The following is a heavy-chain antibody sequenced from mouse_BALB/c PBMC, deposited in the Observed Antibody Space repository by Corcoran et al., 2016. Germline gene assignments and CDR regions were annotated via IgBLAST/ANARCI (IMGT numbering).Heavy chain of an antibody. CDR1: GYTFTSYV. J-gene: IGHJ4*01. Sequence: EVQLQQSGPELVKPGASVKMSCKASGYTFTSYVMHWVKQKPGQGLEWIGYINPYNDGTKYNEKFKGKATLTSDKSSSTAYMELSSLTSEDSAVYYCARKGGNLYYAMDYWGQGTSVTVSS. CDR2: INPYNDGT. V-gene: IGHV1S136*01. D-gene: IGHD2-1*01. CDR3: ARKGGNLYYAMDY.